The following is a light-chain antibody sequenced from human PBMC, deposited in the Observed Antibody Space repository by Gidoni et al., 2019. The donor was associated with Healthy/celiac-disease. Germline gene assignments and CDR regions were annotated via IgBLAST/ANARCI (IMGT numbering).Light chain of an antibody. J-gene: IGLJ3*02. V-gene: IGLV2-14*03. CDR1: SSDVGGYNY. CDR2: DVS. CDR3: SSYTSSSTLHWV. Sequence: QSALTQPASVSGSPGQSITISCTGTSSDVGGYNYVSWYQQHPGKAPTLMIYDVSNRPSGVSNRFSGSKSGNTASLTISGLQAEDEADYYCSSYTSSSTLHWVFGGGTKLTVL.